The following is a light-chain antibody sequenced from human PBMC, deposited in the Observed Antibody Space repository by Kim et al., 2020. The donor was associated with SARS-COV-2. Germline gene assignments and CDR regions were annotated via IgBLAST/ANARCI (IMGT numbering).Light chain of an antibody. CDR2: GNK. Sequence: QSVLTQPPSVSGAPGQRVSISCTGSSSNIGAVYDVHWYQQFPGEAPKLLIYGNKNRPSGVPDRFSGSKSGTSASLTITGLQAEDEAHYYCQSHDTSLSAWVFGGGTQLTVL. J-gene: IGLJ3*02. V-gene: IGLV1-40*01. CDR1: SSNIGAVYD. CDR3: QSHDTSLSAWV.